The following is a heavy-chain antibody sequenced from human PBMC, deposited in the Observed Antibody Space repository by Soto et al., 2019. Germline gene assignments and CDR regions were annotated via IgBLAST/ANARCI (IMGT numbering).Heavy chain of an antibody. CDR3: AKDFRAHGFIAGAPGYFDY. CDR1: GFTFSSYG. V-gene: IGHV3-30*18. CDR2: ISYDGSNK. Sequence: PGGSLRLSCAASGFTFSSYGMHWVRQAPGKGLEWVAVISYDGSNKYYADSVKGRFTISRDNSKNTLYLQMNSLRAEDTAVYYCAKDFRAHGFIAGAPGYFDYWGQGTLVTVSS. J-gene: IGHJ4*02. D-gene: IGHD6-19*01.